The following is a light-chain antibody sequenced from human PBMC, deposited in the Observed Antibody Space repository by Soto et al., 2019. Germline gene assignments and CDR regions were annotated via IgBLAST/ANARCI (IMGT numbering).Light chain of an antibody. CDR1: LSISNW. CDR2: QAS. CDR3: QQYNSYLWT. V-gene: IGKV1-5*03. J-gene: IGKJ1*01. Sequence: DIQMTQSPSTLSASVGDRDTITCRASLSISNWLAWYQQKPGKAPKLLIYQASSLQSGVPSRFSGSGSGTQFTLTISSLQPDDFSTYYCQQYNSYLWTFGQGTKVEIK.